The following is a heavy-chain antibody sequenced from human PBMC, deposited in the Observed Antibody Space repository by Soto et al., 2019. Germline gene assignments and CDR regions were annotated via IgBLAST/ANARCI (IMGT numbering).Heavy chain of an antibody. D-gene: IGHD6-13*01. Sequence: SETLSLTCTVSGGSISSGGYYWSWSRQHPGKGLEWIGYIYYSGSTYYNPALKSRVTISVDTSKNQFSLKLSSVTAADTPVYYCARGIAAAGFNWFDPWGQGTPVTVS. J-gene: IGHJ5*02. CDR3: ARGIAAAGFNWFDP. CDR2: IYYSGST. CDR1: GGSISSGGYY. V-gene: IGHV4-31*03.